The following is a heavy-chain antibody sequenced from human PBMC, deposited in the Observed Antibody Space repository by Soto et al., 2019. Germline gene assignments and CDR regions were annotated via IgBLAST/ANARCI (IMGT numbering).Heavy chain of an antibody. V-gene: IGHV1-2*02. CDR2: MDPNNGGT. D-gene: IGHD3-22*01. J-gene: IGHJ3*02. CDR3: AREKAGTLSIGYGFDI. CDR1: GYTFPGYY. Sequence: ASVKVSCKASGYTFPGYYIHWVRQAPGQGLEWVGWMDPNNGGTSYAEKFQGRVTLTRDTSITTAYMELNSLRSDDTAVYHCAREKAGTLSIGYGFDIWGQGTKVTVSS.